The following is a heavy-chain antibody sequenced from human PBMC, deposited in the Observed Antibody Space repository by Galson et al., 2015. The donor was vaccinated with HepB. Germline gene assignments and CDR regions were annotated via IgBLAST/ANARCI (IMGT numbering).Heavy chain of an antibody. J-gene: IGHJ5*02. CDR3: ARDPSVAVPARAGFDP. D-gene: IGHD2-2*01. CDR2: INPKSGGT. Sequence: SVKVSCKASGYTFTGYYIHWVRQAPGQGLEWMGWINPKSGGTNYVQKFQGRVTMARDTSISTAYMELSRLIYDDTAVYYCARDPSVAVPARAGFDPWGQGTLVTVSS. CDR1: GYTFTGYY. V-gene: IGHV1-2*02.